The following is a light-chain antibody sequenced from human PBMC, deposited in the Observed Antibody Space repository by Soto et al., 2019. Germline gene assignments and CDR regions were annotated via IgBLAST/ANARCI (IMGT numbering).Light chain of an antibody. J-gene: IGKJ1*01. V-gene: IGKV1-39*01. CDR3: QQSYSIPCT. CDR2: AAS. Sequence: DIQMTQSPSSLSASVGARVTITSRASQSISSYLNWYQQKPGKAPKLLIYAASSLQSGVPSRFSGSGSGTDFTLTISSLQPEDFATYYCQQSYSIPCTFGQGTKVEIK. CDR1: QSISSY.